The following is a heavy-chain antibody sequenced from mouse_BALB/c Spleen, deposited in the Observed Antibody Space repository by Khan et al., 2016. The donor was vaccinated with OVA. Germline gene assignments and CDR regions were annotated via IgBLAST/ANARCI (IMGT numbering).Heavy chain of an antibody. D-gene: IGHD2-1*01. CDR1: GYTFTSYW. CDR2: IYPGTGTT. V-gene: IGHV1S132*01. Sequence: QVQLQQSGAELVKPGASVKLSCKTSGYTFTSYWIQWVKQRPGQGLGWIGAIYPGTGTTNYNENFKGKATLTVDTSASTAYMQLSSLTSEDSAVFFCARGYFGIDEFAYWGQGTMVTVSS. J-gene: IGHJ3*01. CDR3: ARGYFGIDEFAY.